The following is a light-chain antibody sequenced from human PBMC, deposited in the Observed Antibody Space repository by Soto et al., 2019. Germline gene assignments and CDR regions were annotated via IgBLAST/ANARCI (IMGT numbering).Light chain of an antibody. Sequence: DIQMTQSPSLLSASVGDRVTITCRASETISHFLNWYQQKPGKAPKLLIYDASSLQSGVPSRFSGSGSGADFTLTISSLQPEDFANYYCQQSYRTPLTFGGGTEVDVK. CDR3: QQSYRTPLT. CDR1: ETISHF. CDR2: DAS. J-gene: IGKJ4*01. V-gene: IGKV1-39*01.